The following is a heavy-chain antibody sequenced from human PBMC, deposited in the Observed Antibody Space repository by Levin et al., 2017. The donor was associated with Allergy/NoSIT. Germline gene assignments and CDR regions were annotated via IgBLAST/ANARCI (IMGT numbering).Heavy chain of an antibody. V-gene: IGHV4-61*02. CDR2: IYSSGSA. CDR1: GGSISSGSYY. D-gene: IGHD3-10*01. J-gene: IGHJ4*02. Sequence: SEALSLTCKVSGGSISSGSYYWSWIRQPAAKGLEWIGRIYSSGSANYNPSLKSRVTISVDTSKNQFSLRLSSVTAADTAVYYCARAEVGSEHWGQGTLVTVSS. CDR3: ARAEVGSEH.